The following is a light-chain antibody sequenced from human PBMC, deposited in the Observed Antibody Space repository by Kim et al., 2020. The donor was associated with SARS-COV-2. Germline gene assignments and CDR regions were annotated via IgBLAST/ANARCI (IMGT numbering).Light chain of an antibody. CDR2: GAS. CDR1: QTIGSN. Sequence: EIVMTQSPATLSVSPGEGATLSCRASQTIGSNLAWYQQSPGQPPTLLIYGASTRATGIPARFSSSGSGTEFTLTLSSLRSEDFAVYYCQQYNDWPRTFGQGTKVDIK. V-gene: IGKV3-15*01. CDR3: QQYNDWPRT. J-gene: IGKJ1*01.